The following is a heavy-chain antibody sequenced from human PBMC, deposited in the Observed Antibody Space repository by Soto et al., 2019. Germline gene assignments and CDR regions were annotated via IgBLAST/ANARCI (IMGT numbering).Heavy chain of an antibody. CDR1: GGSISRGGYY. V-gene: IGHV4-31*03. Sequence: QVQLQESGPGLVKPSETLSLTCTVSGGSISRGGYYWSWIRQHPGKGREWIGYIYYRGSTYYNPSLKSRVTISVDTSKNQFSLKLSSVTAADTAVYYCARVEWELNYYGMDVWGQGTTVTVSS. J-gene: IGHJ6*02. CDR3: ARVEWELNYYGMDV. CDR2: IYYRGST. D-gene: IGHD1-26*01.